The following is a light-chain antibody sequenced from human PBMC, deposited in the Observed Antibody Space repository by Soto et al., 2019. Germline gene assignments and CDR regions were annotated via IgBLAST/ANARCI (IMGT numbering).Light chain of an antibody. J-gene: IGKJ1*01. Sequence: DIQMTQSPSTLSVSVGDRVTSTCRASQTISSWLAWYQQKPGKAPKFLIYDASNLESGVPSRFSGSGSGTEFTLTISSLQPDDFATYYCQQYSSYWTFGQGTKVDIK. CDR1: QTISSW. CDR2: DAS. V-gene: IGKV1-5*01. CDR3: QQYSSYWT.